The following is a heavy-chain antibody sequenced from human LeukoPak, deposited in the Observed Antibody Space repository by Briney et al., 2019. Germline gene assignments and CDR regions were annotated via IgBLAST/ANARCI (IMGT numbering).Heavy chain of an antibody. D-gene: IGHD6-19*01. J-gene: IGHJ5*02. CDR2: IAHDGTVQ. V-gene: IGHV3-30*18. CDR3: AKEPAPYSSGWYFPDDH. Sequence: GGSLGLSCAASGFSFSNYGMHWVRQAPGKGLEWVAVIAHDGTVQYYADCVKGRFTISRDNSKNTLYLQMNSLRAEDTAVYYCAKEPAPYSSGWYFPDDHWGQGTLATVSS. CDR1: GFSFSNYG.